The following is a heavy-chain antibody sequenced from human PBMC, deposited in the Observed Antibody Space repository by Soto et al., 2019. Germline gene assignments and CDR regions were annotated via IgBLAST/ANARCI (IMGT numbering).Heavy chain of an antibody. CDR1: GGSISSYY. CDR3: ARDLRVPVVPADHLYYYYGMDV. D-gene: IGHD2-2*01. CDR2: IYYSGST. Sequence: NPSETLSLTCTVSGGSISSYYWSWIRQPPGKGLEWIGYIYYSGSTNYNPSLKSRVTISVDTSKNQFSLKLSSVTAADTAVYYCARDLRVPVVPADHLYYYYGMDVWGQGTTVTVSS. J-gene: IGHJ6*02. V-gene: IGHV4-59*01.